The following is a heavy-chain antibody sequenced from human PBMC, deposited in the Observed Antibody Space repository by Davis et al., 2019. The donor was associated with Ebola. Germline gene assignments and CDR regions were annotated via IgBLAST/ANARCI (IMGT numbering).Heavy chain of an antibody. J-gene: IGHJ4*02. CDR1: GFTFSSYW. CDR3: ARKDRAYSSGWYGFFDY. CDR2: INSDGSST. V-gene: IGHV3-74*01. D-gene: IGHD6-19*01. Sequence: GESLKISCAASGFTFSSYWMHWVRQAPGKGLVWVSRINSDGSSTSYADSVKGRFTISRDNAKNTLYLQMNSLRAEDTVVYYCARKDRAYSSGWYGFFDYWGQGTLVTVSS.